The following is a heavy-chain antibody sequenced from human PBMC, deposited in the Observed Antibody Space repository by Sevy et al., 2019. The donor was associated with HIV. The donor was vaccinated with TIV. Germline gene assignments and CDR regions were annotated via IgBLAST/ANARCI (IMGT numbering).Heavy chain of an antibody. Sequence: GGSLRLSCAASGFTFSKYSMSWVRQPPGKGLGWVSTLSFGCGEINYADSGKGRFTISGDNSKSSVYLQMNNLGPEDTAVYYCAREGCTKPHDYWGQGTLVTVSS. CDR1: GFTFSKYS. J-gene: IGHJ4*02. CDR3: AREGCTKPHDY. CDR2: LSFGCGEI. V-gene: IGHV3-23*01. D-gene: IGHD2-8*01.